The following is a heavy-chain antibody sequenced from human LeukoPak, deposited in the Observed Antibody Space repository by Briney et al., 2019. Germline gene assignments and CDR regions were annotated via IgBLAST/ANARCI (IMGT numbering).Heavy chain of an antibody. D-gene: IGHD3-22*01. V-gene: IGHV3-15*01. CDR3: TTLSVVVITT. CDR1: GFTFSNAW. J-gene: IGHJ5*02. CDR2: IKSKTDGGTT. Sequence: PGGSLRLSCAASGFTFSNAWMSWVRQAPGKGLEWVGLIKSKTDGGTTDYAAPVKGRFTISRDDSKNTLYLQMNSLKTEDTAVYYCTTLSVVVITTWGQGTLVTVSS.